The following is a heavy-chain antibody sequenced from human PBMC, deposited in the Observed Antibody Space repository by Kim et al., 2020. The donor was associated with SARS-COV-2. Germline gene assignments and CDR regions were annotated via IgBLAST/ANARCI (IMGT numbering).Heavy chain of an antibody. V-gene: IGHV3-30*07. D-gene: IGHD1-26*01. J-gene: IGHJ5*02. Sequence: YIETGKGRYTISRDNSRNTLNLQMDSLRAEDTAVYYCARVYFINWFDPWGQGTLVTVSA. CDR3: ARVYFINWFDP.